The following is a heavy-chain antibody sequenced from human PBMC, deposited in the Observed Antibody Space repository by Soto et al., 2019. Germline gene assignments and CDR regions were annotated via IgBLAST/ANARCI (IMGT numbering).Heavy chain of an antibody. CDR2: IIPIFGTA. Sequence: QVQLVQSGAEVKKPGSSVKVSCKASGGTFSSYAISWVRQAPGQGLEWMGGIIPIFGTANYAQKFQGRVTITADESTSTAYMELSSLRSEDTAVYYCARERYISGGSCYNYYYYGMDVWGQGTTVTVCS. D-gene: IGHD2-15*01. V-gene: IGHV1-69*12. CDR1: GGTFSSYA. J-gene: IGHJ6*02. CDR3: ARERYISGGSCYNYYYYGMDV.